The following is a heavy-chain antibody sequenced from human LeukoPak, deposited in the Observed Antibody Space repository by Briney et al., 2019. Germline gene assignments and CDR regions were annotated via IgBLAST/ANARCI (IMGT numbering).Heavy chain of an antibody. CDR3: ARAGVGATFESWFDP. D-gene: IGHD1-26*01. J-gene: IGHJ5*02. Sequence: PGGSLRLSCAASGFTFSTYNIHWVRQAPGKGLEWVAAISYDGSDEYYADSVKGRFTISRDNSKTTLYLYMNSLRPEDTAVYYCARAGVGATFESWFDPWGQGTLVTVSS. CDR2: ISYDGSDE. CDR1: GFTFSTYN. V-gene: IGHV3-30*03.